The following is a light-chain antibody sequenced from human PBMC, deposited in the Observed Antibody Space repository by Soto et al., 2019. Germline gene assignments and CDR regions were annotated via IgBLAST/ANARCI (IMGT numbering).Light chain of an antibody. J-gene: IGLJ3*02. CDR1: SSDVGGYNY. V-gene: IGLV2-14*01. CDR3: SSYTSSSTNWV. CDR2: EVS. Sequence: QSALTQPASXXXSXXXXXXISCTGTSSDVGGYNYVSWYQQHPGKAPKLMIYEVSNRPSGVSNRFSGSKSGNTASLTISGLQAEDEADYFCSSYTSSSTNWVFGGGTKLTVL.